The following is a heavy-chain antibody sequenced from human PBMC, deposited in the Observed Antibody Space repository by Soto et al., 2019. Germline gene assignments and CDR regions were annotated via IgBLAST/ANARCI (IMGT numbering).Heavy chain of an antibody. V-gene: IGHV3-30*18. J-gene: IGHJ3*02. D-gene: IGHD6-6*01. Sequence: QVQLVESGGGVVQPGRSLRLSCAASGFTFSSYGMHWVRQAPGKGLEWVAVISHDGSNKYYADSVKGRFTISRDNSKNTLYLQMNSLRAEDTAVYYCAKGEGLSIAGEGEFAFDIWGQGTMVTVSS. CDR3: AKGEGLSIAGEGEFAFDI. CDR2: ISHDGSNK. CDR1: GFTFSSYG.